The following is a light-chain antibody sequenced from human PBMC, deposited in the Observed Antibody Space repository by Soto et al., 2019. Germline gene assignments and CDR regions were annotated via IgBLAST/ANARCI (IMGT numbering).Light chain of an antibody. V-gene: IGKV1-8*01. CDR1: QGISSY. CDR2: KAS. CDR3: QQPYRIPVT. J-gene: IGKJ5*01. Sequence: ASQGISSYLAWYQQKPGKAPKLLIYKASTLKSGVPSRFSGSGSGTKFALTISSLQPDDVASYYWQQPYRIPVTFGRGTRLEIK.